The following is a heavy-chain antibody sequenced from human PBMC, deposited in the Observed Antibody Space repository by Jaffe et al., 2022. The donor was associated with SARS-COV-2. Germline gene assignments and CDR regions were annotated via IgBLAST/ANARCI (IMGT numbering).Heavy chain of an antibody. V-gene: IGHV3-23*01. J-gene: IGHJ6*02. D-gene: IGHD6-6*01. CDR3: AKALDYSIAVRSHFYYYGMDV. Sequence: EVQLLESGGDLVQPGESLRLSCAASGFTFTSYAMTWVRQAPGKGLEWISTISGGGGGTYYADSVKGRFTISRDNSKITLYLQMDRLRAEDTAVYYCAKALDYSIAVRSHFYYYGMDVWGQGTTVTVSS. CDR2: ISGGGGGT. CDR1: GFTFTSYA.